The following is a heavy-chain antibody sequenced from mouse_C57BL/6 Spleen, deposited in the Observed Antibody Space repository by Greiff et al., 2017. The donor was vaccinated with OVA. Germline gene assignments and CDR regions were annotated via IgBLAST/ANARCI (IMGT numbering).Heavy chain of an antibody. CDR3: ALRSNCCDNYFDY. D-gene: IGHD2-5*01. CDR1: GFTFSSYA. CDR2: ISAGGSYT. J-gene: IGHJ2*01. Sequence: EVHLVESGGGLVKPGGSLKLSCAASGFTFSSYAMSWVRQTPEQRLEWVATISAGGSYTYYPDNVKGRFTISRDNAKNKLYLQRSHLKSEDTAMYYCALRSNCCDNYFDYWGQGTTLTVSS. V-gene: IGHV5-4*01.